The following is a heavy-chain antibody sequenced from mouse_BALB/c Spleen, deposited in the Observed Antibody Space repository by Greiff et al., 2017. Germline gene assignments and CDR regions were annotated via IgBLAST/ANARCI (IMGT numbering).Heavy chain of an antibody. CDR2: IDPANGNT. J-gene: IGHJ4*01. V-gene: IGHV14-3*02. CDR3: ARSGDGYYPYYYAMDY. CDR1: GFNIKDTY. Sequence: VQLQQSGAELVKPGASVKLSCTASGFNIKDTYMHWVKQRPEQGLEWIGRIDPANGNTKYDPKFQGKATITADTSSNTAYLQLSSLTSEDTAVYYCARSGDGYYPYYYAMDYWGQGTSVTVSS. D-gene: IGHD2-3*01.